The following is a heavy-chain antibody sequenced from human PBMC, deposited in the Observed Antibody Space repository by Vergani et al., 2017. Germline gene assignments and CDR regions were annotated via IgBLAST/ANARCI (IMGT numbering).Heavy chain of an antibody. CDR3: ARYSGGDSEYFQH. J-gene: IGHJ1*01. Sequence: QVQLQESGPGLVKPSQTLSLTCTVSGGSISRDNYYWSWIRQPPGKGLEWIGYIYYSGFTYYNPSLKSRVRISVDTSKNQFSLKLSSVTAADTAVYYCARYSGGDSEYFQHWGQGTLVTVSS. CDR2: IYYSGFT. D-gene: IGHD1-26*01. CDR1: GGSISRDNYY. V-gene: IGHV4-30-4*01.